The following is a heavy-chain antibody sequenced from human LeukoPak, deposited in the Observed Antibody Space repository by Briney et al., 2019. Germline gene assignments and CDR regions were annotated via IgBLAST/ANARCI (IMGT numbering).Heavy chain of an antibody. CDR3: ARAPHDRRLKDYVWGSYRSGYYYYYYMDV. CDR1: GGSISSGSYY. V-gene: IGHV4-61*02. J-gene: IGHJ6*03. Sequence: KPSETLSLTCTVSGGSISSGSYYWSWIRQPAGKGLEWIGRIYTSGSTNYNPSLKSRVTISVDTSKNQFSLKLSSVTAADTAVYYCARAPHDRRLKDYVWGSYRSGYYYYYYMDVWGKGTTVTVSS. CDR2: IYTSGST. D-gene: IGHD3-16*02.